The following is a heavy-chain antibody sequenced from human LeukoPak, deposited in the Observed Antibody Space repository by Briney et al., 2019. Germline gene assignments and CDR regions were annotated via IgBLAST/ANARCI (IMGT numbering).Heavy chain of an antibody. CDR3: ARVRWGYDFWSGYYGD. Sequence: GGSLRLSCAASGFTFSSYWMSWVRQAPGKGLEWVANIKQDGSEKYYVDSVKGRFTISRDNAKNSLYLQMNSLRAEDTAVYYCARVRWGYDFWSGYYGDWGQGTLVTVSS. CDR1: GFTFSSYW. CDR2: IKQDGSEK. D-gene: IGHD3-3*01. V-gene: IGHV3-7*01. J-gene: IGHJ4*02.